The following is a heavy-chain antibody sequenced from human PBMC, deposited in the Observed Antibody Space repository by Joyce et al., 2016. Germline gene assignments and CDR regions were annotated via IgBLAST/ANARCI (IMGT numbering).Heavy chain of an antibody. CDR2: IHYSGTT. CDR3: ARHTYSYGRNWFDP. CDR1: IGSINTNY. D-gene: IGHD5-18*01. Sequence: QVQLQESCPGLVKPSETLSLTCTVSIGSINTNYWSWIRQSPGKGLEWVGYIHYSGTTRNNPSLKSRVNMSVDTSKNQISLKLTSVTAAYTAVYYCARHTYSYGRNWFDPWGQGTLVTVSS. J-gene: IGHJ5*02. V-gene: IGHV4-59*08.